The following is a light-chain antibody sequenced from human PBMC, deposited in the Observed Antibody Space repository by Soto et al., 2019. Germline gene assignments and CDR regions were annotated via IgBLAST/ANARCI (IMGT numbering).Light chain of an antibody. CDR1: QSIGRF. CDR2: VAS. Sequence: DIQMTQSPSSLSASVGDRVTITCRASQSIGRFLNWHQQKPGKAPNVLINVASTLRSGVPSRFSGSGSGTDFNLTINSLQHEDFATYFCQQSFTTPLTFGGGTKVDIK. CDR3: QQSFTTPLT. J-gene: IGKJ4*01. V-gene: IGKV1-39*01.